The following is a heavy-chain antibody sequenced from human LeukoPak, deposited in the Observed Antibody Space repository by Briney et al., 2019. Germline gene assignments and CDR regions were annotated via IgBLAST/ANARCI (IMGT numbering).Heavy chain of an antibody. V-gene: IGHV4-38-2*02. CDR3: ARDGHRGGSNYYYYYMDV. D-gene: IGHD2-15*01. Sequence: SETLSLTCTVSGYSISSGYYWGWIRQPSGKGLEWIGSIYHSGSTYYNPSLKSRVTISVDTSKNQFSLKLSSVTAADTAVYYCARDGHRGGSNYYYYYMDVWDKGTTVTVSS. CDR1: GYSISSGYY. CDR2: IYHSGST. J-gene: IGHJ6*03.